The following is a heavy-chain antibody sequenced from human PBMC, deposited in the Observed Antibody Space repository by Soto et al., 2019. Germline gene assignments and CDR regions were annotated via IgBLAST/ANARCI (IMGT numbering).Heavy chain of an antibody. CDR1: TFTLSSSA. Sequence: EVQLSESGGSLVQPGGSLRLSCAASTFTLSSSAMSWVRQAPGKGLEWVSSIRGDGGGTLYADSVKGRFTISRDLSKNTLFLQMNSLRAEDTAVYYCVRDWRDGYDHSFNHWGQGTPVTVSS. V-gene: IGHV3-23*01. CDR2: IRGDGGGT. J-gene: IGHJ4*02. D-gene: IGHD5-12*01. CDR3: VRDWRDGYDHSFNH.